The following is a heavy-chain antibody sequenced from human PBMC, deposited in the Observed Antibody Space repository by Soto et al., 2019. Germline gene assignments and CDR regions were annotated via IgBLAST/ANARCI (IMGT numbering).Heavy chain of an antibody. CDR2: IYYSGST. V-gene: IGHV4-39*02. J-gene: IGHJ3*02. D-gene: IGHD2-15*01. CDR3: ARVSQLVGATLDDAFDI. Sequence: SETLSLTCTVSGGSISSGSYYCGWIRQPPGKGLEWIGSIYYSGSTYYNPSLKSRVTISVDTSKNHFSLKLSSVTAADTAVYYCARVSQLVGATLDDAFDIWGQGTMVTVSS. CDR1: GGSISSGSYY.